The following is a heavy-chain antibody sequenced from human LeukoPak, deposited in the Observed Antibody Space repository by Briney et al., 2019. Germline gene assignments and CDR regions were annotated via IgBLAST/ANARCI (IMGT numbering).Heavy chain of an antibody. J-gene: IGHJ6*02. Sequence: GGSLRLSCAASGFTFSDYYMSWIRQAPGKGLEWVSYISSSGSTIYYADSVKGRFTISRDNAKNSLYPQMNSLRAEDTAVYYCARGVAVAGKGDYYYYGMDVWGQGTTVTVSS. V-gene: IGHV3-11*01. D-gene: IGHD6-19*01. CDR3: ARGVAVAGKGDYYYYGMDV. CDR2: ISSSGSTI. CDR1: GFTFSDYY.